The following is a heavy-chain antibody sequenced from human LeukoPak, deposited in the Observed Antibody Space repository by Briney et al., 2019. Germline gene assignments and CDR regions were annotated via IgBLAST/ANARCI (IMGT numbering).Heavy chain of an antibody. J-gene: IGHJ2*01. CDR3: ARGSAITYDWYFDL. V-gene: IGHV1-8*01. D-gene: IGHD5-12*01. CDR2: MNPNSGNT. CDR1: GYTFTSYD. Sequence: ASVKVSCKASGYTFTSYDINWVRQATGQGLEWMGWMNPNSGNTGYAQKFQGRVTMTRNTSISTAYMYLSSLKSEDTAVYYCARGSAITYDWYFDLWGRGTLVTVSS.